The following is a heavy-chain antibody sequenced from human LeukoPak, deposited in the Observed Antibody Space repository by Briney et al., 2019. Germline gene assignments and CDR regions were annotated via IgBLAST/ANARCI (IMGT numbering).Heavy chain of an antibody. CDR1: GGSISSGSHY. D-gene: IGHD3-22*01. J-gene: IGHJ4*02. CDR3: ARGNFPKYYDSSGYYY. V-gene: IGHV4-61*02. Sequence: SQTLSLTRTVSGGSISSGSHYWRWIRQPAGKGLEWIGRIYTSGSTNYNPSLKSRLPISVDTYKNQFSVTLRSVPAAHTGVYLCARGNFPKYYDSSGYYYWGQGTLVTVSS. CDR2: IYTSGST.